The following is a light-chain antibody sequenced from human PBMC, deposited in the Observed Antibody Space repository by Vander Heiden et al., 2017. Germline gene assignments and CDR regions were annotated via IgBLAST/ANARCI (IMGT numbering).Light chain of an antibody. J-gene: IGLJ2*01. V-gene: IGLV3-21*02. CDR3: QVWDSSSEHIV. CDR2: DDS. Sequence: VVTQPPAASVAPGQTATITCGGNNIGSKSVHWYQQEPGQAPVLVVYDDSARPSGIPERFSGSKSGTTATLTISWVEAGDEADYYCQVWDSSSEHIVFGGGTKLTVL. CDR1: NIGSKS.